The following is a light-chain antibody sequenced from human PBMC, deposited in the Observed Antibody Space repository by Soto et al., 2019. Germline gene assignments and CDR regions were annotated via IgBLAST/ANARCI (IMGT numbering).Light chain of an antibody. Sequence: ITCRASQSLTGRLAWYQQKPGRPPKLLIYDVSILESGVPSRFSGSESGTDFTLTISSLRPDDFATFYCQQYKVYPYTFGQGTRLDI. CDR2: DVS. CDR3: QQYKVYPYT. V-gene: IGKV1-5*01. CDR1: QSLTGR. J-gene: IGKJ2*01.